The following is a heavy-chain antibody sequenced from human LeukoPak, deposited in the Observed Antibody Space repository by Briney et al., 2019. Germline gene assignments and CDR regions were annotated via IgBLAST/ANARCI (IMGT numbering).Heavy chain of an antibody. Sequence: GASVTVSCKASGYTFTSYGISWVRQAPGQGLEWMGWISAYNGNTNYAQKLQGRVTMTTDTSTSTAYMELRSLRSDDTAVYYCARLGGEYYDFWSGYQYNWFDPWGQGTLVTVSS. V-gene: IGHV1-18*01. CDR2: ISAYNGNT. J-gene: IGHJ5*02. D-gene: IGHD3-3*01. CDR1: GYTFTSYG. CDR3: ARLGGEYYDFWSGYQYNWFDP.